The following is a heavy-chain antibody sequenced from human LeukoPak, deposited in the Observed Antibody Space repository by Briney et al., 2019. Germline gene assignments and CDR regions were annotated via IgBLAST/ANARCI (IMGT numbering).Heavy chain of an antibody. D-gene: IGHD3-3*01. CDR3: ARVRAIWDAFDI. Sequence: SETLSLTCTVSGGSISSYYWSWIRQPPGQGLEWIGYIYYSGSTNYNPSLKSRVTISVDTSKNQFSLKLSSVTAADTAVYYCARVRAIWDAFDIWGQGTMVTVSS. CDR2: IYYSGST. CDR1: GGSISSYY. J-gene: IGHJ3*02. V-gene: IGHV4-59*01.